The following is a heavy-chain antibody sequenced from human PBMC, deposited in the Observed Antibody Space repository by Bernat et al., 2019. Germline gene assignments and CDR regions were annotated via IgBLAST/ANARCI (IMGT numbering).Heavy chain of an antibody. V-gene: IGHV3-74*01. D-gene: IGHD3-16*01. CDR2: INSDGSST. J-gene: IGHJ6*03. Sequence: EVQLVESGGGLVQPGGSLRLSCAASGFTFISYWMHWVRQAPGKGLVWVSRINSDGSSTSYADSVKGRFTISRDNAKNTLYLQMNSLRAEDTAVYYCARVSGGPYYYYYMDVWGKGTTVTVAS. CDR3: ARVSGGPYYYYYMDV. CDR1: GFTFISYW.